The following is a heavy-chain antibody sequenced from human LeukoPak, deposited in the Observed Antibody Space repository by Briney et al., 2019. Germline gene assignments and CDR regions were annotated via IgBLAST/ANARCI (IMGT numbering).Heavy chain of an antibody. Sequence: GGSLRLSCAASGFTFSSYSMHWVRQAPGKGLERVAFIRYDGSNKYYGESVKGRFTISRDNSNNTLDLQMNSLRPDDTAVYYCAKLAWNSGSSNDYWGQGTLVTVSS. D-gene: IGHD2-15*01. CDR1: GFTFSSYS. V-gene: IGHV3-30*02. CDR3: AKLAWNSGSSNDY. J-gene: IGHJ4*02. CDR2: IRYDGSNK.